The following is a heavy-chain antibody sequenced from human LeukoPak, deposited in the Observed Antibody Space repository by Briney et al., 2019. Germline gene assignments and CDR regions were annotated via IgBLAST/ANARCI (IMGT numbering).Heavy chain of an antibody. CDR2: NYYSGST. V-gene: IGHV4-39*01. CDR1: GGSISSSSFY. J-gene: IGHJ4*02. Sequence: SETLSLTCTISGGSISSSSFYWDWNRPPPGKGLGWVGSNYYSGSTYYNPSLKSRVTISVDTSKNQFSLKLSSVTAADTAVYYCARRPYNSGWAKFDYWGQGTLVTVSS. CDR3: ARRPYNSGWAKFDY. D-gene: IGHD6-19*01.